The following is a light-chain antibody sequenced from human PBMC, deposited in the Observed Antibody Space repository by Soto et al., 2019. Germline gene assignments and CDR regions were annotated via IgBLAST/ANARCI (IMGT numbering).Light chain of an antibody. CDR2: EVT. J-gene: IGLJ1*01. Sequence: QSVLTQPASVPGSPGQSITVSCTGTSSDVGGHNYVSWFQQHPGQAPKLLIYEVTTRPSGVSTRFSGSKSGNTASLTISGLQAEDEADYYCSSYTSISTRVFGTGTKVTVL. CDR3: SSYTSISTRV. V-gene: IGLV2-14*01. CDR1: SSDVGGHNY.